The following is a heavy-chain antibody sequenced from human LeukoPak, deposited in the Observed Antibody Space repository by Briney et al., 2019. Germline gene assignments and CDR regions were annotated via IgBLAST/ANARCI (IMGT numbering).Heavy chain of an antibody. Sequence: PGGSLRLSCAASGFSFSHSYMSWIRQAPGNGLEWVSYISSSGSTIYYADSVKGRFTISRDNAKNSLYLQMNSLRAEDTAVYYCAELGITMIGGVWGKGTTVTISS. CDR3: AELGITMIGGV. D-gene: IGHD3-10*02. V-gene: IGHV3-11*04. CDR2: ISSSGSTI. CDR1: GFSFSHSY. J-gene: IGHJ6*04.